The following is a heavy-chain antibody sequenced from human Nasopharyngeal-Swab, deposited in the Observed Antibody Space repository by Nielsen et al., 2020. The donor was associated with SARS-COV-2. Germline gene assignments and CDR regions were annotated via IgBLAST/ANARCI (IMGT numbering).Heavy chain of an antibody. D-gene: IGHD3-3*01. CDR1: GFTFNNYN. J-gene: IGHJ6*02. CDR2: ISSSSYI. V-gene: IGHV3-21*01. Sequence: GGSLRLSCAASGFTFNNYNFNWVRQAPGKGLEWVSSISSSSYIYYADSVKGRFTISRDNAKNSLYLQMNSLRAEDTAVYYCARDGLDYDFWSAYFMDVWGQGTTVTVSS. CDR3: ARDGLDYDFWSAYFMDV.